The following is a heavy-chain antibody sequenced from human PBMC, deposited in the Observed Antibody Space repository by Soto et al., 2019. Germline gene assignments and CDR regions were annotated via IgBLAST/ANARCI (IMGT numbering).Heavy chain of an antibody. V-gene: IGHV3-48*03. CDR2: ISSSGSTI. Sequence: GGSLRLSCAASGFTFSSYEMNWVRQAPGKGLEWVSYISSSGSTIYYADSVKGRFTISRDNAKNSLYLQMNSLRAEDTAVYYCARTCWYYDFWSGYYCAFDIWGQGTMVTVSS. CDR1: GFTFSSYE. CDR3: ARTCWYYDFWSGYYCAFDI. J-gene: IGHJ3*02. D-gene: IGHD3-3*01.